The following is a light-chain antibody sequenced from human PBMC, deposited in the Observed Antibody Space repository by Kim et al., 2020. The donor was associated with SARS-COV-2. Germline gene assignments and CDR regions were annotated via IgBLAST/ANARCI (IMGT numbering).Light chain of an antibody. CDR2: DVN. CDR1: SSDVGGYNY. CDR3: CSYAGSYTI. Sequence: QSALTQPRSVSGSPGQSVAISCTGTSSDVGGYNYVSWYQQHPGKAPQFIVYDVNKRPSGVPDRFSGSKSGNTASLTISGLQAEDEADYYCCSYAGSYTIFGGGTQLTVL. J-gene: IGLJ2*01. V-gene: IGLV2-11*01.